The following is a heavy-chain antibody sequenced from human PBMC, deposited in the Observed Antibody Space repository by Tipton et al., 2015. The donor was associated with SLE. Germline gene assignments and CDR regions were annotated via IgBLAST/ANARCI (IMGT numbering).Heavy chain of an antibody. V-gene: IGHV4-39*07. D-gene: IGHD4/OR15-4a*01. CDR2: IYYSGSP. CDR3: AKDYNHDNPDYN. J-gene: IGHJ4*02. CDR1: GGSITNSNYF. Sequence: TLSLTCTVSGGSITNSNYFWGWIRQPPGKGLEWIGNIYYSGSPYYNPSLKSRVTMSVDKSKNQFSLKLSSVTVADTAVYYCAKDYNHDNPDYNWGQGTLVIVSS.